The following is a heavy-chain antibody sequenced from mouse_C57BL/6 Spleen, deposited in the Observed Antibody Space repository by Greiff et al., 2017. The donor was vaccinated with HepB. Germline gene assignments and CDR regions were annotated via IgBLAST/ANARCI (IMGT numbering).Heavy chain of an antibody. D-gene: IGHD4-1*01. Sequence: VQLQQSGTVLARPGASVKMSCKTSGYTFTSYWMHWVKQRPGQGLEWIGAIYPGNSDTSYNQKFKGKAKLTAVTSASTAYMELSSLTNEDSAVYYCTRPTGTVHWYFDVWGTGTTVTVSS. V-gene: IGHV1-5*01. J-gene: IGHJ1*03. CDR2: IYPGNSDT. CDR3: TRPTGTVHWYFDV. CDR1: GYTFTSYW.